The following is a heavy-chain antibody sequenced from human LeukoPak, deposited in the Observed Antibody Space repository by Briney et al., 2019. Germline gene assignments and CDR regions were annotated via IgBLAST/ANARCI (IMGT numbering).Heavy chain of an antibody. J-gene: IGHJ3*02. CDR1: GGSFSGYS. CDR2: MIHSGST. V-gene: IGHV4-34*12. Sequence: SETLSLTCAVYGGSFSGYSWSWIRQPPGKGLEWVGEMIHSGSTNYNPSLKSRVTISVDTSKNQFSLKLSSVTAADTAVYYCARDRRRWLQSWDAFDIWGQGTMVTVSS. CDR3: ARDRRRWLQSWDAFDI. D-gene: IGHD5-24*01.